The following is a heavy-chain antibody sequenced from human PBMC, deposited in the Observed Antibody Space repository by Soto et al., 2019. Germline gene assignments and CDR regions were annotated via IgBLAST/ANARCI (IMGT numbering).Heavy chain of an antibody. CDR1: GFTFSNYG. D-gene: IGHD3-10*01. CDR2: ISGSGIST. V-gene: IGHV3-23*01. Sequence: PGGSLRLSCAASGFTFSNYGMNWVRQAPGKGLEWVSAISGSGISTYYADSVEGRFTISRDNSKNTLYLQMNSLRAEDTAIYYCAKAFKTTPGSPYYFEYWGQGTLVTVSS. CDR3: AKAFKTTPGSPYYFEY. J-gene: IGHJ4*02.